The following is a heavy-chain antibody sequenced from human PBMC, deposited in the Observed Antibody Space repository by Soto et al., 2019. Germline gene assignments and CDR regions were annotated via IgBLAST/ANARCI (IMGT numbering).Heavy chain of an antibody. CDR2: INHSGST. Sequence: ETLSLTCAVYGGSFSGYYWSWIRQPPGKGLEWIGEINHSGSTNYNPSLKSRVTISVDTSKNQFSLKLSSVTAADTAVYYCATGYCSSTSCYGGGWFDPWGQGTLVTVSS. V-gene: IGHV4-34*01. D-gene: IGHD2-2*01. J-gene: IGHJ5*02. CDR1: GGSFSGYY. CDR3: ATGYCSSTSCYGGGWFDP.